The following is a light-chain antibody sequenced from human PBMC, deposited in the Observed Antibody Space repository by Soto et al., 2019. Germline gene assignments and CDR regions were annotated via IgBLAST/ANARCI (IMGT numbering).Light chain of an antibody. CDR1: QKISNKY. CDR2: GPS. CDR3: KQNDMGFN. V-gene: IGKV3-20*01. Sequence: EIVLTQSPGILSLSPGERATLSCRASQKISNKYLAWHQQKPGQEPRLHNFGPSTRATSIPDRFVGRGCRKDLTLTISRLQHEKFAVYYCKQNDMGFNFDRRTKVQIK. J-gene: IGKJ3*01.